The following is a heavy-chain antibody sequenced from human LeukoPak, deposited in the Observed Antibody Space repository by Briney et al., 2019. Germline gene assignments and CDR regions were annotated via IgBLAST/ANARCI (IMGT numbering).Heavy chain of an antibody. Sequence: SETLSLTCTLSGGSISSYYWSWIRQPAGKGLEWIGRIYTSGSTNYNPSLKSRVTMSVDTSKNQFSLKLSSVTAADTAVYYCARDAGNYFVSGSYGYFDYWGQGTLVTVSS. D-gene: IGHD3-10*01. CDR2: IYTSGST. CDR1: GGSISSYY. J-gene: IGHJ4*02. CDR3: ARDAGNYFVSGSYGYFDY. V-gene: IGHV4-4*07.